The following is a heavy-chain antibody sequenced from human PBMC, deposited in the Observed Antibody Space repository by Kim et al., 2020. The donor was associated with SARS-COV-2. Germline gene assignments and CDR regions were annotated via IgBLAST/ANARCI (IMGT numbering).Heavy chain of an antibody. CDR3: ARREGGGASHQPHDH. D-gene: IGHD1-26*01. V-gene: IGHV1-18*01. J-gene: IGHJ4*02. CDR1: GYVFHGYG. CDR2: ISAYDARP. Sequence: ASVKVSCKTSGYVFHGYGISWVRQAPGQGLEWMGWISAYDARPSYAQRFQGRVTMTIDRSTTTVYMELTSLRSDDTAMYYCARREGGGASHQPHDHWGQGTLVIVSS.